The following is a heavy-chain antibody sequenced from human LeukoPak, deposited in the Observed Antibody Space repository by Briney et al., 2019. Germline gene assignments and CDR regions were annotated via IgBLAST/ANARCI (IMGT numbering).Heavy chain of an antibody. Sequence: GGSLRLSSAASVFTFSSSWMHWVRQAPGKGLVWVSRINSDGSSTSYAESVKGRFAISRENTQNTVSLQVNNLRTEDTALYYCAKTSLSDASGHYYYMDVWGKGTTVTVSS. CDR2: INSDGSST. CDR1: VFTFSSSW. V-gene: IGHV3-74*01. CDR3: AKTSLSDASGHYYYMDV. J-gene: IGHJ6*03. D-gene: IGHD3-3*01.